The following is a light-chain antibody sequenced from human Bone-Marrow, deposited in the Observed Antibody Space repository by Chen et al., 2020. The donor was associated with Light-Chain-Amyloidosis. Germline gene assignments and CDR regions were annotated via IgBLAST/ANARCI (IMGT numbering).Light chain of an antibody. Sequence: QSALTQPASVSGSPGQSITISCTGSSSDVGTYNLFSWYQHHPGKAPKLIIYEANKRPAGVSNRFSGSRSGYTASLTISGLQAEDEADYYCCSYAGRGKMFGGGTKLTVL. CDR1: SSDVGTYNL. V-gene: IGLV2-23*01. CDR3: CSYAGRGKM. J-gene: IGLJ3*02. CDR2: EAN.